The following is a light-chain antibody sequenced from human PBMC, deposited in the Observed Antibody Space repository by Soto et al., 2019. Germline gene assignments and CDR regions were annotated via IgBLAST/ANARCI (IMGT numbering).Light chain of an antibody. J-gene: IGKJ4*01. CDR3: LQDYNYPRT. CDR1: QNVTTS. Sequence: QLTQSPSTLSASVGDSVTITCRASQNVTTSLAWYQQKPGKAPNLLIYSASTVQTGVPSRFSGSGSGTDFTLTISSLQPEDFATYYCLQDYNYPRTFGGGTKVDIK. V-gene: IGKV1-6*01. CDR2: SAS.